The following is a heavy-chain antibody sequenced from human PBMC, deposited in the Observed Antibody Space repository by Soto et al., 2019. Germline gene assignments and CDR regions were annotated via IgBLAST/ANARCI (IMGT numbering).Heavy chain of an antibody. Sequence: SKPRSVTRTVSGGSTSSGGYYWNWIRQHPGKGLEWIGYIYYSGSTYYNPSLKSRVAISVDTSKNHFSLKLSFVTAADTAVYYCARCAQLLHGWFDPWGQGTLVT. V-gene: IGHV4-31*03. CDR1: GGSTSSGGYY. CDR2: IYYSGST. CDR3: ARCAQLLHGWFDP. D-gene: IGHD2-15*01. J-gene: IGHJ5*02.